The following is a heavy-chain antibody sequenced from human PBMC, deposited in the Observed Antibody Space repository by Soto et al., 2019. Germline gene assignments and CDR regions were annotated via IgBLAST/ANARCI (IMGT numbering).Heavy chain of an antibody. V-gene: IGHV1-69*02. CDR3: ARVGSGYDSDAFDI. CDR1: GGTFSSYT. Sequence: QVQLVQSGAEVKKPGSSVKVSCKASGGTFSSYTISWVRQAPGQGLEWMGRIIPILGIANYAQKFQGRVTITADKSTSTAYMELSSLRSEDTAVYYCARVGSGYDSDAFDIWGQGTMVTVSS. CDR2: IIPILGIA. J-gene: IGHJ3*02. D-gene: IGHD5-12*01.